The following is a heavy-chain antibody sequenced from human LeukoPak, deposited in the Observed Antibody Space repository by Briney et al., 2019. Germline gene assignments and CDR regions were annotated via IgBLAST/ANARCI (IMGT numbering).Heavy chain of an antibody. CDR1: GFTFSNYW. CDR3: ATNSGYDFNY. J-gene: IGHJ4*02. D-gene: IGHD5-12*01. CDR2: INGDGSIT. V-gene: IGHV3-74*01. Sequence: GGSLRLSCAASGFTFSNYWMHWVRQAPGEGLVWVSRINGDGSITTYADSVQGRFTISRDNAKKTLYLQVNSLRAEDTAMYYCATNSGYDFNYWGQGSLVTVSS.